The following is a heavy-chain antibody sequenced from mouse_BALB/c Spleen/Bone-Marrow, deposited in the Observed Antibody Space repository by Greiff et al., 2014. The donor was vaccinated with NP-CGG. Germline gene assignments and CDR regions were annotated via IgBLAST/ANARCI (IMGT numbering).Heavy chain of an antibody. CDR3: ARGGDYHYFDY. V-gene: IGHV1S56*01. J-gene: IGHJ2*01. D-gene: IGHD2-4*01. CDR1: GYTFTTYD. CDR2: ISPGDGNT. Sequence: VKLMESGPELVKPGALVKISCKASGYTFTTYDMNWVKQRPGQGLEWIGWISPGDGNTNYNEKFKGKATLTADKSSSTAYMQLSSLTSENSAVYFCARGGDYHYFDYWGQGTTLTVSS.